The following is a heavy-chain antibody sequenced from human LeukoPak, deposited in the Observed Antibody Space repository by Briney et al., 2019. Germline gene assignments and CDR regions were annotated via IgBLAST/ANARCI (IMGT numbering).Heavy chain of an antibody. CDR3: ATLRGRGAFDI. CDR1: GYTFIRYG. V-gene: IGHV1-18*01. J-gene: IGHJ3*02. D-gene: IGHD3-16*01. CDR2: ISPYNGNT. Sequence: ASVKVSCKASGYTFIRYGISWVRQAPGQGVEWMGWISPYNGNTNNAQKLQGRVTMTTDTSKSTAYMELRSLRSDDTAVYYFATLRGRGAFDIWGQGTMVTVSS.